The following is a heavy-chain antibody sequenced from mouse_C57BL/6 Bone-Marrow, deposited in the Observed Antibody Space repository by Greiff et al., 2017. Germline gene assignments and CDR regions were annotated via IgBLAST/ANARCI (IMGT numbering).Heavy chain of an antibody. CDR3: ARDEMDY. V-gene: IGHV5-12*01. Sequence: EVKLVESGGGLVQPGGSLKLSCAASGFTFSDYYMYWVRQTPGKRLEWVAYISNGGGSTYYPDTVKGRFTISRDNAKNTLYLQMSRLKSEDTAMYYCARDEMDYWGQGTSVTVSS. CDR1: GFTFSDYY. J-gene: IGHJ4*01. CDR2: ISNGGGST.